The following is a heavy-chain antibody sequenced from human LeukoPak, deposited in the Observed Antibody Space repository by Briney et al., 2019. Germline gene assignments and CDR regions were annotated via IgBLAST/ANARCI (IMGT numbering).Heavy chain of an antibody. V-gene: IGHV3-7*01. CDR3: VAWGNSGNS. Sequence: PGGSLRLSCAASGFTFSGHWMSWVRQALAKGLEWVAHMNGDGSQIYYMDFVKGRFTISRDNAKNSLYLQMNGLRAEDTAVYYCVAWGNSGNSWGQGTMVIVSS. J-gene: IGHJ3*01. CDR1: GFTFSGHW. D-gene: IGHD1-26*01. CDR2: MNGDGSQI.